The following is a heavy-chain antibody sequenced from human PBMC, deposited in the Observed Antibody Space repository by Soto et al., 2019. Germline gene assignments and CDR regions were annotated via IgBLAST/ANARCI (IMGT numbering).Heavy chain of an antibody. V-gene: IGHV3-23*01. D-gene: IGHD3-3*01. Sequence: GGSLRLSCAASGFTFSSYSMNWVRQAPGKGLEWVSYISGSSGSTYYADSVKGRFTISRDNSKNTLYLQMNSLRAEDTAVYYCAKIKGFLEWLSPFDYWGQGTLVTVSS. CDR2: ISGSSGST. CDR1: GFTFSSYS. CDR3: AKIKGFLEWLSPFDY. J-gene: IGHJ4*02.